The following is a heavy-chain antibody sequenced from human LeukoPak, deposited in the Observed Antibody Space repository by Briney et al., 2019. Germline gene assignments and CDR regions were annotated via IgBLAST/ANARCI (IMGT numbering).Heavy chain of an antibody. V-gene: IGHV3-15*01. CDR1: GFTFSNAW. J-gene: IGHJ6*02. CDR2: IKSKTDGGTT. Sequence: RGSLRLSCAASGFTFSNAWMSWVRQAPGKGLEWVGRIKSKTDGGTTDYAAPVKGRFTISRDDSKNTLYLQMNSLKTEDTAVYYYTPGHYYDSSGYYYVGTNYYGMDVWGQGTTVTVSS. CDR3: TPGHYYDSSGYYYVGTNYYGMDV. D-gene: IGHD3-22*01.